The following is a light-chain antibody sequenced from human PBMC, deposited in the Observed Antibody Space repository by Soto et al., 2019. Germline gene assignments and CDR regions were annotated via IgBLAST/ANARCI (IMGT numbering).Light chain of an antibody. J-gene: IGKJ5*01. Sequence: AIRMTQSPSSLSASTGDRVTITCRASQGISSYLAWYQQKPGKAPKLLIYAASTLQSGVPSRFSGSGSGTEFTLTINRLQPDDFATYYCQHYTLYSAPFGQGTRV. CDR2: AAS. CDR1: QGISSY. CDR3: QHYTLYSAP. V-gene: IGKV1-8*01.